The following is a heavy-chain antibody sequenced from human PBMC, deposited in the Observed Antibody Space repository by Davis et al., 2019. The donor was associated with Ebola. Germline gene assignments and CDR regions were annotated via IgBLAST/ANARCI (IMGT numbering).Heavy chain of an antibody. CDR3: ATKGLQQLHLDY. Sequence: HTGGSLRLSCAASGFTFSSYWMHWVRQAPGKGLVWVSRINTDGSSTSYADSVKGRFTISRDNAKNTLYLQMNSLRAEDTAVYYCATKGLQQLHLDYWGQGTLVTVSS. J-gene: IGHJ4*02. V-gene: IGHV3-74*01. CDR2: INTDGSST. CDR1: GFTFSSYW. D-gene: IGHD6-13*01.